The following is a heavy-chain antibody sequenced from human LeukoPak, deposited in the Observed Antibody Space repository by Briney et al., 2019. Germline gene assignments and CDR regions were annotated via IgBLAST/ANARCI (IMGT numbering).Heavy chain of an antibody. CDR3: ATEWGVDYGLRY. D-gene: IGHD4-17*01. J-gene: IGHJ4*02. V-gene: IGHV3-53*01. CDR1: RLIVSNNY. Sequence: GGSLRLSCAASRLIVSNNYMNWVRLAPGKGLEWVSIIYSGGSTHYADSVKGRFTVSRDNSKNTSDLPMNSLRADDTAVYYCATEWGVDYGLRYWGQGTLVTVSS. CDR2: IYSGGST.